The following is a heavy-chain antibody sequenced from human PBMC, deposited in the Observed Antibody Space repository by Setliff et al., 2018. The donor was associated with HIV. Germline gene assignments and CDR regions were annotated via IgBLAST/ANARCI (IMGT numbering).Heavy chain of an antibody. CDR1: GSSFSGYY. Sequence: PSETLSLTCAVYGSSFSGYYWSWVRQPPGKGLEWIGEINHSGSTNYNPSPKSRVTISVDTSKNQFSLKVRSVTAADTAVYYCARVSSTYWYSIFRNYYYGMDVWGQGTTVTVSS. D-gene: IGHD2-8*02. CDR3: ARVSSTYWYSIFRNYYYGMDV. J-gene: IGHJ6*02. CDR2: INHSGST. V-gene: IGHV4-34*01.